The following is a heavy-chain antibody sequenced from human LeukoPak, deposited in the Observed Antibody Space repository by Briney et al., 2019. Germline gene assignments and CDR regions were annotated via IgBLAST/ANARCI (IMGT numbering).Heavy chain of an antibody. J-gene: IGHJ6*03. D-gene: IGHD3-22*01. CDR1: GYTFTGYY. V-gene: IGHV1-2*06. CDR2: INPNSGGT. Sequence: ASVKVSCRASGYTFTGYYMHWVRQAPGQGLEWMGRINPNSGGTNYAQKFQGRVTMTRDTSISTAYMELSRLRSDDTAVYYCARDRGYSTPPYYYYYMDVWGKGTTVTLSS. CDR3: ARDRGYSTPPYYYYYMDV.